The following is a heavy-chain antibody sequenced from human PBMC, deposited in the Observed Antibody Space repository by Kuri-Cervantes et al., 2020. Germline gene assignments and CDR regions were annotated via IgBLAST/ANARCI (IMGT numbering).Heavy chain of an antibody. CDR3: ARWYTYGYYYYYYMDV. CDR2: FDPEDGET. J-gene: IGHJ6*03. CDR1: GYTLTELS. D-gene: IGHD5-18*01. Sequence: ASVNVSCQDSGYTLTELSMHWLRQAPGKGLEWMGGFDPEDGETIYAQKFQGRVTMTEDTSTDTAYMELSSLRSEDTAVYYCARWYTYGYYYYYYMDVWGKGTTVTVSS. V-gene: IGHV1-24*01.